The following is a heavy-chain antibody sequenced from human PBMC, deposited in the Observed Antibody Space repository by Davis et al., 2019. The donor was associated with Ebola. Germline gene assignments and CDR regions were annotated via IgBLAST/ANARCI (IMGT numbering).Heavy chain of an antibody. Sequence: MPSETLSLTCTVSGGSVSSGSYYWSWIRQPPGKGLEWIGYIYYSGSTNYNPSLKSRVTISVDTSKNQFSLKLSSVTAADTAVYYCARVPIHCTGGVCYDYYYGMDVWGQGTTVTVSS. CDR3: ARVPIHCTGGVCYDYYYGMDV. CDR2: IYYSGST. D-gene: IGHD2-8*02. V-gene: IGHV4-61*01. CDR1: GGSVSSGSYY. J-gene: IGHJ6*02.